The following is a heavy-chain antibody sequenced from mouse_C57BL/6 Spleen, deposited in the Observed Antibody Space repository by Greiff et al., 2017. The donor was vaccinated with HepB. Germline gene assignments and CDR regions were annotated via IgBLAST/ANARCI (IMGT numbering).Heavy chain of an antibody. J-gene: IGHJ4*01. V-gene: IGHV2-5*01. D-gene: IGHD2-4*01. CDR2: IWRGGST. CDR1: GFSLTSYG. CDR3: AKNYDYDGARAMDY. Sequence: QVQLQQSGPGLVQPSQSLSITCTVSGFSLTSYGVHWVRQSPGKGLEWLGVIWRGGSTDYNAAFMSRLSITKDNSKSQVFFKMNILQADDTAIYYCAKNYDYDGARAMDYWGQGTSVTVSS.